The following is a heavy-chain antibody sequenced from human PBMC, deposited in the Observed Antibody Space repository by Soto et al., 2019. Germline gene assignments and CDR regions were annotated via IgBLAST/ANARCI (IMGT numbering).Heavy chain of an antibody. Sequence: SETLSLTCTVSGGSISSSSYYWGWIRQPPGKGLEWIGSIYYSGITYYNPSLKSRVTISVDTSKNQFSLKLSSVTAADTAVYYCARHYDFWSGYYTFAAFDIWGQGTMVTVSS. D-gene: IGHD3-3*01. CDR1: GGSISSSSYY. V-gene: IGHV4-39*01. CDR2: IYYSGIT. J-gene: IGHJ3*02. CDR3: ARHYDFWSGYYTFAAFDI.